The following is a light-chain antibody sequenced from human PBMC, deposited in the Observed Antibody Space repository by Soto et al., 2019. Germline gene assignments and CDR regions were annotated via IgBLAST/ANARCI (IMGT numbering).Light chain of an antibody. CDR1: SSDVGGYNY. Sequence: QLVLTQPASVSGSPGQSITISCTGTSSDVGGYNYVSWYQQHPGKAPKLMIYEVSNWPSGVSRRFSGSKSGNTASLTISGLQAEDEADYYCSSYTSFHTYVFGTGTNLTVL. V-gene: IGLV2-14*01. CDR3: SSYTSFHTYV. J-gene: IGLJ1*01. CDR2: EVS.